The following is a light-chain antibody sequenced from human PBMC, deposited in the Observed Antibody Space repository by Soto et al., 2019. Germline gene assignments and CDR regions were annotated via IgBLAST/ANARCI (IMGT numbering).Light chain of an antibody. Sequence: EIMMTQSPGTLSASPGERATLSCRASQSVSSNLAWYQQKPGQAPSLLIYAVSTRATGIPARFSGSWSGTEFTLTISSLQSEDFAVYYCQQYNKWPLTFGQGTKVEIK. CDR2: AVS. J-gene: IGKJ1*01. V-gene: IGKV3-15*01. CDR3: QQYNKWPLT. CDR1: QSVSSN.